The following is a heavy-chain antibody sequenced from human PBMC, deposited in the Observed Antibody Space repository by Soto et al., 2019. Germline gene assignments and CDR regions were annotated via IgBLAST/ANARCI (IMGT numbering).Heavy chain of an antibody. V-gene: IGHV4-39*01. Sequence: PSATLSLTCTDSGGSISSSSYYWGWIRQPPGKGLEWIGSIYYSGSTYYNPSLKSRVTISVDTSKNQFSLKLSSVTAADTAVYCCASLTRNGMIVVVWGQGTLVTVSS. CDR3: ASLTRNGMIVVV. D-gene: IGHD3-22*01. J-gene: IGHJ4*02. CDR1: GGSISSSSYY. CDR2: IYYSGST.